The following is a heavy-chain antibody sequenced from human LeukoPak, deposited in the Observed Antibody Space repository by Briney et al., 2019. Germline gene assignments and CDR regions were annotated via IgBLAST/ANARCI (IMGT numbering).Heavy chain of an antibody. J-gene: IGHJ4*02. CDR2: IYYSGST. V-gene: IGHV4-31*03. Sequence: PSETLSLTCTVSGGSISSGGYYWSWIRQHPGKGLEWIGYIYYSGSTYYNPSLKSRVTISVDRSKNQFSLKLSSVTAADTAVYYCARVGKVATFDYWGQGTLVTVSS. D-gene: IGHD5-12*01. CDR3: ARVGKVATFDY. CDR1: GGSISSGGYY.